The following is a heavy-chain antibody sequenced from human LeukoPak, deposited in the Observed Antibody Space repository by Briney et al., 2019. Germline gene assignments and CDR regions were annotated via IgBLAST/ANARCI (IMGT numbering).Heavy chain of an antibody. CDR3: AREVSRFGI. D-gene: IGHD3-16*01. Sequence: GGSLRLSCAASGFTVSSSNYMNWVRQAPGKGLEWVSGIYTGGTTYYTDSVKGRFTISRDNPNNTLYLQMHSLRAEDTAVYYCAREVSRFGIWGQGTLVTVSS. CDR1: GFTVSSSNY. V-gene: IGHV3-66*01. J-gene: IGHJ4*02. CDR2: IYTGGTT.